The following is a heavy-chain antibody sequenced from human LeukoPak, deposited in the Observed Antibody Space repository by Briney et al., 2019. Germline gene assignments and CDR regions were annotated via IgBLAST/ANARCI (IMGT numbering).Heavy chain of an antibody. CDR1: GYTFTDYY. Sequence: ASVKISCKVSGYTFTDYYMHWVQQAPGKGLEWMGLVDPEDGETIYAEKFQGRVTITADTSADTAYMELSSLRSEDTAVYYCATNIAAHSYYYYMDVWGKGTTVTVSS. D-gene: IGHD6-6*01. J-gene: IGHJ6*03. CDR2: VDPEDGET. CDR3: ATNIAAHSYYYYMDV. V-gene: IGHV1-69-2*01.